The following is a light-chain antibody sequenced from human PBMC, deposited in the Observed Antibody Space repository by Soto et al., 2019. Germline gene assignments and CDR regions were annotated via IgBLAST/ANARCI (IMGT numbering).Light chain of an antibody. Sequence: QSVLTQPASVSGSPGQSITISCTGSGTDVGTYNFVSWFQRHPGKAPQLIIYEVTERPSGVSPRFPGSKSVNTASLTISGLRADDEADYFCCSFAGRKTWVFGGGTKLTVL. J-gene: IGLJ3*02. V-gene: IGLV2-23*02. CDR1: GTDVGTYNF. CDR3: CSFAGRKTWV. CDR2: EVT.